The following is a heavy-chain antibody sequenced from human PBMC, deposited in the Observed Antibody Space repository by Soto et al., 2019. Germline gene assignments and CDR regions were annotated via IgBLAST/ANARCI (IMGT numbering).Heavy chain of an antibody. CDR3: ARERGNYAYGDY. J-gene: IGHJ4*02. Sequence: QVQLVQSGAEVKKPGASVKVSCKASGYTFTDYGITWVRQAPGQGPEWMGWFNTNRGNTNYAQKFQGRVTMTTDTSTSTAYMELRSLRSDDTAVYYCARERGNYAYGDYWGQGTLVTVSS. CDR2: FNTNRGNT. CDR1: GYTFTDYG. V-gene: IGHV1-18*01. D-gene: IGHD3-16*01.